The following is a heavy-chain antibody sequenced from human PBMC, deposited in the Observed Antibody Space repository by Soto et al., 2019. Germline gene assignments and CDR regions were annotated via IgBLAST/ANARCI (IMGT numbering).Heavy chain of an antibody. V-gene: IGHV3-13*01. CDR2: IGTAGDT. D-gene: IGHD2-15*01. J-gene: IGHJ4*02. Sequence: GGSLRLSCAASGFTFRRYDMPWVRQATGKGLEWVSAIGTAGDTYYPGSVKGRFPISRENAKNSLYLHLNSLRAGDTAVYYCARGGGLGRGYYLDYWGQGTRGTVSS. CDR1: GFTFRRYD. CDR3: ARGGGLGRGYYLDY.